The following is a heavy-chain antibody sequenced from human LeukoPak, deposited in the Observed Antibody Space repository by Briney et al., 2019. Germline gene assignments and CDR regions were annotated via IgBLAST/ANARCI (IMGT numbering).Heavy chain of an antibody. CDR1: GGSISSYY. V-gene: IGHV4-59*01. Sequence: SETLSLTCTVSGGSISSYYWSWIRQPPGKGLEWIGYIYYSGSTNYNPSLKSRVTISVDTSKNQFSLKLSSVTAADTAVYYCVRGYDSSDFYFDYWGQGTLVTVSS. J-gene: IGHJ4*02. D-gene: IGHD3-22*01. CDR2: IYYSGST. CDR3: VRGYDSSDFYFDY.